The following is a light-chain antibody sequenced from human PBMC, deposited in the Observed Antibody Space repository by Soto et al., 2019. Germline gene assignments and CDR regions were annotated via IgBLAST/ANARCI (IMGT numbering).Light chain of an antibody. J-gene: IGLJ7*01. CDR2: RYH. CDR1: SYNIGSNY. Sequence: QSVLTQPPSASGTPGQRVTISCSVSSYNIGSNYVYWYQQLPGTAPKLLIYRYHQRPSGVPDPCSGSKCGTSASVAISGLRSEDEADYYCAAWDDSLRGAVFGGGTQLTVL. CDR3: AAWDDSLRGAV. V-gene: IGLV1-47*01.